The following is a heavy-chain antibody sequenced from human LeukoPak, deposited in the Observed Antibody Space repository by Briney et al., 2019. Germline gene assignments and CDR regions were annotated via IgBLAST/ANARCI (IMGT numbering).Heavy chain of an antibody. CDR2: IYYSGST. CDR1: GGSISSYY. Sequence: SETLSLTCTVSGGSISSYYWSWIRQPPGKGLEWIGYIYYSGSTNYNPSLKSRVTISVDTSKNHFSLKLSSVTAADTAVYNCARVGSSWPHYYFDYWGQGTLVTVSS. J-gene: IGHJ4*02. CDR3: ARVGSSWPHYYFDY. D-gene: IGHD6-13*01. V-gene: IGHV4-59*12.